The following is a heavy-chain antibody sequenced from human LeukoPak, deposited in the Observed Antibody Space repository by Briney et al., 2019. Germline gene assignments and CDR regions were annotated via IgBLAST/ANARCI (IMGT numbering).Heavy chain of an antibody. J-gene: IGHJ4*02. CDR1: GGSFSGYY. CDR2: INHSGST. D-gene: IGHD3-22*01. V-gene: IGHV4-34*01. Sequence: SETLSLTCAVYGGSFSGYYWSWIRQPPGKGLEWIGEINHSGSTNYNPSLKSRVTISVDTSKNQFSLKLSSVTAADTAVYYCARARITYYYDSSGYLLDYWGQGTLVTVSS. CDR3: ARARITYYYDSSGYLLDY.